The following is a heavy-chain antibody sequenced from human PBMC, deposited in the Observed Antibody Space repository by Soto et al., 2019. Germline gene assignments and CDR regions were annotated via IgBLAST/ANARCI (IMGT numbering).Heavy chain of an antibody. CDR3: STAKGGTAGAFDI. V-gene: IGHV3-15*07. Sequence: EVQLVESGGGLVQPGGSLRLSCAASGFTFSNAWMNWVRQAPGKGLEWVGRIKSKTDGGTTDYAAPVKGRFTISRDDSKHTLSLQMNSLKTVDRAVYYCSTAKGGTAGAFDIWGQGTMVTVSS. D-gene: IGHD2-21*02. CDR1: GFTFSNAW. J-gene: IGHJ3*02. CDR2: IKSKTDGGTT.